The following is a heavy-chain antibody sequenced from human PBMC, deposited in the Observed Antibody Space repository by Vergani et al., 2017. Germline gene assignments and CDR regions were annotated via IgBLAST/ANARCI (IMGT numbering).Heavy chain of an antibody. D-gene: IGHD1-1*01. Sequence: EVQVVESGGGLVQPGGSLRLSCAASGFIFSDHYMDWVRQAPGKGLEWVGRIRNKANDYTTQYAASVKGRFTISRDDSKSYLYLQMNSLQTEDTALYYCVRVKGSNWNDHLYDFWGQGTLVTASS. CDR1: GFIFSDHY. CDR2: IRNKANDYTT. CDR3: VRVKGSNWNDHLYDF. V-gene: IGHV3-72*01. J-gene: IGHJ3*01.